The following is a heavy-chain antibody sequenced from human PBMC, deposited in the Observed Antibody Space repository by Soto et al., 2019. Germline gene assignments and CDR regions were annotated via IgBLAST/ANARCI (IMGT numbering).Heavy chain of an antibody. D-gene: IGHD5-12*01. CDR1: GGSISSGGYY. V-gene: IGHV4-31*03. J-gene: IGHJ6*02. CDR3: AASCVACGGFNYYGMDV. CDR2: IYYSGST. Sequence: SETLSLTCSVSGGSISSGGYYWSWIRQHPGKGLEWIGYIYYSGSTYYNPSLKSRVTISVDTSKNQFSLKLSSVTAADTAVYYCAASCVACGGFNYYGMDVWGQGTTVTVSS.